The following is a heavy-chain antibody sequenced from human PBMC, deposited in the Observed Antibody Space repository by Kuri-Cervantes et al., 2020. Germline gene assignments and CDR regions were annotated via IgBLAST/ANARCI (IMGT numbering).Heavy chain of an antibody. V-gene: IGHV3-11*04. J-gene: IGHJ4*02. Sequence: GGSLRLSCAASGFTFSDYYMSCNSCGSSIYYADSVKGRFTISRDNAKNSLYLQMNSLRAEDTAVYYCARGHSSGGRATYDYWGQGTLVTVSS. CDR3: ARGHSSGGRATYDY. CDR2: NSCGSSI. D-gene: IGHD6-19*01. CDR1: GFTFSDYY.